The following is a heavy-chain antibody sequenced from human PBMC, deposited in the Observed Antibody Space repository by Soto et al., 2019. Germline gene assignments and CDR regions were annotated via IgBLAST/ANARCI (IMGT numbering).Heavy chain of an antibody. V-gene: IGHV3-30-3*01. CDR3: ARANCSSTSCYWYYYYGMDV. J-gene: IGHJ6*02. CDR2: ISYDGSNK. Sequence: QVQLVESGGGVVQPGRSLRLSCAASGFTFSSYAMHWVRQAPGTGLEWVAVISYDGSNKYYADSVKGRFTISRDNSKNTLYLQMNSLRAEDTAVYYCARANCSSTSCYWYYYYGMDVWGQGTTVTVSS. D-gene: IGHD2-2*01. CDR1: GFTFSSYA.